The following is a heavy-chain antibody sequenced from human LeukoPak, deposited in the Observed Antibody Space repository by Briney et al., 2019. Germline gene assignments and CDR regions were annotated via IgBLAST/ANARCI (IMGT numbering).Heavy chain of an antibody. J-gene: IGHJ4*02. Sequence: EASVKVSCKASGYTFTSYGISWVRQAPGQGLEWMGWIRNYNTKYAQKLQGRVTMTTDTSTTTAYVEVRSLRSDDTAVYYCARDCGGDCYVSGSDYWGQGTLVTVSS. CDR3: ARDCGGDCYVSGSDY. CDR1: GYTFTSYG. V-gene: IGHV1-18*01. D-gene: IGHD2-21*02. CDR2: IRNYNT.